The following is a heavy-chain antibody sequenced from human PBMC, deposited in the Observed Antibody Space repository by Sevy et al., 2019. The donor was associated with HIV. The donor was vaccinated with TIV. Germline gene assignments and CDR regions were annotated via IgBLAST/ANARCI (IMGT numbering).Heavy chain of an antibody. CDR3: ATVGLRYFSGSSSYQGDWFDP. CDR2: FDPQDVKT. CDR1: GYTLTKLS. Sequence: ASVKVSCKVSGYTLTKLSIDWVRQAPGKALEWMGEFDPQDVKTISSQRFQGRLTMTMDTSTDTADMELSSLTSEDTAVYYCATVGLRYFSGSSSYQGDWFDPWGQGTLVTVSS. V-gene: IGHV1-24*01. J-gene: IGHJ5*02. D-gene: IGHD2-15*01.